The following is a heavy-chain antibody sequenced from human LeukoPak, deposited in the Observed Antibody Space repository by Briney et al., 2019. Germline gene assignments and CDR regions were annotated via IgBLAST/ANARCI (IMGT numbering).Heavy chain of an antibody. J-gene: IGHJ4*02. CDR3: ARGPVDSSGWSTIDY. D-gene: IGHD6-19*01. CDR2: IIPIFGTA. CDR1: GGTFISYA. Sequence: SVTVSFKASGGTFISYAISWVRQAPGQGLEWMGGIIPIFGTANYAQKFQGRVTITADESTSTAYMELSSLRSEDTAVYYCARGPVDSSGWSTIDYWGQGTLVTVSS. V-gene: IGHV1-69*13.